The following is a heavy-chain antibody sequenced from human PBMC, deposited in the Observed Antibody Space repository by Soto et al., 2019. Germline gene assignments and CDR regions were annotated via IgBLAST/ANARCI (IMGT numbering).Heavy chain of an antibody. CDR1: GFTFSISG. CDR3: AKTKIATGGRSYDC. Sequence: EVQLLESGGGLVQPGGSLRLSCAASGFTFSISGMTWVRQAPGKGLEWVSAIGVSAANTYYADSVKGRFTISRDNSKNTLYLEMNSLRVGDTAVYYCAKTKIATGGRSYDCWGQGTLVSVSS. D-gene: IGHD6-13*01. CDR2: IGVSAANT. J-gene: IGHJ4*02. V-gene: IGHV3-23*01.